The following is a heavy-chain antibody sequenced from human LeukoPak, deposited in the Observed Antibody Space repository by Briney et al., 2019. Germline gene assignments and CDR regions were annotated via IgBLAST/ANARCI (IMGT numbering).Heavy chain of an antibody. D-gene: IGHD3-3*01. J-gene: IGHJ5*02. CDR2: ISGSGGST. Sequence: GGSLRLSCAASGFTFSSYAMSWVRQAPGKGLEWVSAISGSGGSTYYADSVKGRFTISRDNSKNTLYLQMNSLRAEDTAVYYCAKEYVHGFWSGYNWFDPWGQGTLVTVSS. CDR3: AKEYVHGFWSGYNWFDP. V-gene: IGHV3-23*01. CDR1: GFTFSSYA.